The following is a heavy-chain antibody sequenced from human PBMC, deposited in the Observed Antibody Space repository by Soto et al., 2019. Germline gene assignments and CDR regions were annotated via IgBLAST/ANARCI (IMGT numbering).Heavy chain of an antibody. Sequence: QVQLVQSGTEVKKTGSSVKVSCKASGGTFSTFGISWVRQAPGQGLEWMGGIIPFFGTARYSQKFEDRITITADESTNTVYMDLRTLTSEDTAIYYCATSAPMDAGDKYDYDLWGQGALVTV. CDR1: GGTFSTFG. V-gene: IGHV1-69*01. CDR2: IIPFFGTA. J-gene: IGHJ5*02. CDR3: ATSAPMDAGDKYDYDL. D-gene: IGHD3-10*01.